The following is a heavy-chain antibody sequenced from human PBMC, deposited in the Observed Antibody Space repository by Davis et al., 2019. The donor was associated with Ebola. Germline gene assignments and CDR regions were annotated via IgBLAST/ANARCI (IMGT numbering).Heavy chain of an antibody. J-gene: IGHJ4*02. D-gene: IGHD4-17*01. Sequence: ASVKVSRKASGYTFTSYDINWVRQATGQGLEWMGWMNPNSGSTGYTQKFQGRVTMTRDTSISTAYMELSSLRSDDTAVYYCASGTTVTTGFDNWGQGTLVTVSS. CDR2: MNPNSGST. CDR3: ASGTTVTTGFDN. V-gene: IGHV1-8*01. CDR1: GYTFTSYD.